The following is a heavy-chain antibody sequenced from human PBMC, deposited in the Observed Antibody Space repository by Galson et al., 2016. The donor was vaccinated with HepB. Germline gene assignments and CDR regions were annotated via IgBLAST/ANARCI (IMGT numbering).Heavy chain of an antibody. D-gene: IGHD3-16*01. Sequence: SETLSLTCTVSGDSVSRYYWTWIRQSPEKGLEWIGSIYYSGNTNYNPSLKSRLTISLDTSGNQFSLRLNAVTAADTAVYYCGRDRGSYWGQGTLVTVSS. J-gene: IGHJ4*02. CDR2: IYYSGNT. V-gene: IGHV4-59*02. CDR1: GDSVSRYY. CDR3: GRDRGSY.